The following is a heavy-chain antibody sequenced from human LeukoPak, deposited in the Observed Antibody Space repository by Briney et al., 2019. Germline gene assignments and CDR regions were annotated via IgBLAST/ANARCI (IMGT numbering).Heavy chain of an antibody. J-gene: IGHJ4*02. D-gene: IGHD2-2*01. CDR1: GFTFSGYW. V-gene: IGHV3-7*01. CDR2: IKQDGSEK. Sequence: GGSLRLSCGASGFTFSGYWMSWARQAPGKGLEWVANIKQDGSEKYYVDSVKGRFTISRDNAKNSLYLQMNSLRAEDTAVYYCAREAGGSSHWGQGTLVTVSS. CDR3: AREAGGSSH.